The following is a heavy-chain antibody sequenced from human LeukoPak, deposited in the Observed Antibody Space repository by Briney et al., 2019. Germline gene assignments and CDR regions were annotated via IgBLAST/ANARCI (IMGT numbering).Heavy chain of an antibody. D-gene: IGHD1-26*01. CDR2: ISGSGGST. Sequence: GGSLRLSCAASGFTFSSYAMSWVRQAPGKGLEWVSAISGSGGSTYYADSVKGRFTISRDNSKNTLYLQMNSLRAEDTAVYYCATTTSGGDAFDIWGQGTMVTVSS. J-gene: IGHJ3*02. CDR1: GFTFSSYA. V-gene: IGHV3-23*01. CDR3: ATTTSGGDAFDI.